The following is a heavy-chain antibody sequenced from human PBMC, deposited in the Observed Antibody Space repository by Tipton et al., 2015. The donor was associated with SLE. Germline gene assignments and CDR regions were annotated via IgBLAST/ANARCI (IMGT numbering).Heavy chain of an antibody. CDR3: ARAGQPAAIGGDFYYYYGMDV. Sequence: SLRLSCAASGFTFSSYGMHWVRQAPGKGLEWVAFIRYDGSNKYYADSVKGRFTISRDNSKNTLYLQMNSLRSEDTAVYYCARAGQPAAIGGDFYYYYGMDVWGQGTTVTVSS. J-gene: IGHJ6*02. V-gene: IGHV3-30*02. CDR1: GFTFSSYG. CDR2: IRYDGSNK. D-gene: IGHD2-2*02.